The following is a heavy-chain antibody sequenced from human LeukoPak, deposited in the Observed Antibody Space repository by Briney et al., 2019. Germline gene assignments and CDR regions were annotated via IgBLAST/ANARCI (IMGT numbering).Heavy chain of an antibody. D-gene: IGHD6-19*01. J-gene: IGHJ4*02. CDR3: ARAIAVVSNFDY. CDR2: IYYSGST. Sequence: SETLSLTCTVSGGSIGSYYWSWIRQPPGKGLEWIGYIYYSGSTNYNPSLKSRVTISVDTSKNQFSLKLSSVTAADTAVYYCARAIAVVSNFDYWGQGTLVTVSS. CDR1: GGSIGSYY. V-gene: IGHV4-59*01.